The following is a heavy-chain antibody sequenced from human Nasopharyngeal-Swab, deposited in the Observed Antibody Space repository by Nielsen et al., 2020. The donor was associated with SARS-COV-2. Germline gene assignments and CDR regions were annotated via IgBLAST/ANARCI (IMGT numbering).Heavy chain of an antibody. D-gene: IGHD2-15*01. CDR3: APLGYCSGNNCYSSSC. CDR1: GGSISSWNW. V-gene: IGHV4-4*02. Sequence: SETLSLTCTVSGGSISSWNWWTWVRQAPGKGLEWIGEIYESGSTNYNPSLKNRITMSIDKSKNQFSLNLRSVTAADTAVYYCAPLGYCSGNNCYSSSCWGQGTLVTVSS. J-gene: IGHJ4*02. CDR2: IYESGST.